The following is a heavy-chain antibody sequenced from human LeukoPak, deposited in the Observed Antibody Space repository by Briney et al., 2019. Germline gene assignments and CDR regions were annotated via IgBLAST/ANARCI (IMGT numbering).Heavy chain of an antibody. V-gene: IGHV3-49*04. D-gene: IGHD2-8*02. Sequence: GGSLRLSCAASGFTFSSYGMRWVRQAPGKGLEWVGFIRSKAYGGTTEYAASVKGRFTISRDDSKSIAYLQMNSLKTEDTAVYYCTRERNTGAFDIWGQGTMVTVSS. CDR2: IRSKAYGGTT. CDR3: TRERNTGAFDI. CDR1: GFTFSSYG. J-gene: IGHJ3*02.